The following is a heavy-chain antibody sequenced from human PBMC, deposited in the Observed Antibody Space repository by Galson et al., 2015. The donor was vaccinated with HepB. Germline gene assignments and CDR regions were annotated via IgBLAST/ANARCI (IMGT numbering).Heavy chain of an antibody. V-gene: IGHV4-34*01. CDR3: ATTYQSDAFDM. CDR1: NESFSGYF. J-gene: IGHJ3*02. CDR2: INHLGST. Sequence: SETLSLTCAVFNESFSGYFWSWIRQPPGTGLEWIGEINHLGSTNYNAFLKSRVTISLDTSKNQFSLDLTSVTAADTAVYYCATTYQSDAFDMWGQGTAVFVSS. D-gene: IGHD2-2*01.